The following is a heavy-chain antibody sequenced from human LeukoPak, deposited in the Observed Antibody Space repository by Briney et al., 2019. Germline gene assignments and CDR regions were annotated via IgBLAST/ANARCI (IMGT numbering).Heavy chain of an antibody. CDR1: GHTFTGYY. J-gene: IGHJ4*02. D-gene: IGHD2-15*01. Sequence: ASVKVSCKASGHTFTGYYMHWVRQAPGQGLEWMGRINPNSGGTNYAQKFQGRVTMTRDTSISTAYMELSRLRSDDTAVYYCARALPVYCSGGSCYLYYFNYWGQGTLVTVSS. CDR2: INPNSGGT. V-gene: IGHV1-2*06. CDR3: ARALPVYCSGGSCYLYYFNY.